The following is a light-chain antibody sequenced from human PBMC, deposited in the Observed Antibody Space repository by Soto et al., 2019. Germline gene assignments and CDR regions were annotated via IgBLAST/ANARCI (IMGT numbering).Light chain of an antibody. CDR1: QSISTY. V-gene: IGKV1-39*01. Sequence: DIQMTQSPSSLSASVGDRVTITCRASQSISTYLNWYQQKPGKAPNXLIYDASTLQSGIPSRFSGSGSGTDLTIYISSLQPEDGETYDCQRSYSTPRTFGQGTKVDIK. J-gene: IGKJ1*01. CDR3: QRSYSTPRT. CDR2: DAS.